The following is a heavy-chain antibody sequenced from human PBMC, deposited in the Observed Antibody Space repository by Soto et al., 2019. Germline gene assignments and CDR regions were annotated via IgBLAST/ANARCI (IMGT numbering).Heavy chain of an antibody. V-gene: IGHV3-30-3*01. CDR1: GFTFSSYA. CDR3: ARVWSLVTAMAGGAFDI. CDR2: ISYDGSNK. Sequence: QVQLVESGGGVVQPGRSLRLSCAASGFTFSSYAMHWVRQAPGKGLEWVAVISYDGSNKYYADSVKGRFTISRDNSKNTLYLQMNSLRAEDTAVYYCARVWSLVTAMAGGAFDIWGQGTMVTVSS. D-gene: IGHD5-18*01. J-gene: IGHJ3*02.